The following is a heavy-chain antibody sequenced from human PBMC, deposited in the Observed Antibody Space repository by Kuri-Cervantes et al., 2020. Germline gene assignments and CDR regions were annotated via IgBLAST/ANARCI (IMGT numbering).Heavy chain of an antibody. Sequence: GESLKISGKGSGYSFTSYWIGWVLQMPGKGLEWMGIFYPGDSDTRYRTFFQGQVTISHDKCISTAYLLWNSLEGSDTAMYYCARPSGYGYNLCADYWGQGTLVTVSS. CDR2: FYPGDSDT. J-gene: IGHJ4*02. D-gene: IGHD5-24*01. V-gene: IGHV5-51*01. CDR3: ARPSGYGYNLCADY. CDR1: GYSFTSYW.